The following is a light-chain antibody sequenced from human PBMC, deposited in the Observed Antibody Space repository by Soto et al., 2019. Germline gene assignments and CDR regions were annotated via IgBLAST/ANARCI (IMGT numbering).Light chain of an antibody. Sequence: VVMTQSPLSLPVTLGQPASISCRSSQSLVHSDGNTYLEWFQQRPGQSPRRLIYKVSNRDSGVPDRISGSGSGTDFTLIISRVEAEDVGVYYCMQAKQWPFTFGPGTKV. CDR1: QSLVHSDGNTY. CDR3: MQAKQWPFT. CDR2: KVS. V-gene: IGKV2-30*02. J-gene: IGKJ3*01.